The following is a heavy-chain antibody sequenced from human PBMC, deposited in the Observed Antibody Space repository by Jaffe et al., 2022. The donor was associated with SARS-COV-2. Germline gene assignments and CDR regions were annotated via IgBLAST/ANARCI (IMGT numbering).Heavy chain of an antibody. CDR1: GFTFDDYT. D-gene: IGHD2-2*01. V-gene: IGHV3-43*01. Sequence: EVQLVESGGVVVQPGGSLRLSCAASGFTFDDYTMHWVRQAPGKGLEWVSLISWDGGSTYYADSVKGRFTISRDNSKNSLYLQMNSLRTEDTALYYCAKDKGCSSTSCWHYYYGMDVWGQGTTVTVSS. CDR3: AKDKGCSSTSCWHYYYGMDV. J-gene: IGHJ6*02. CDR2: ISWDGGST.